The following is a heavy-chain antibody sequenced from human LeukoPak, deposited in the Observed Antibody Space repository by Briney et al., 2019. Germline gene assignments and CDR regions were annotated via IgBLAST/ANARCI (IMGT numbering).Heavy chain of an antibody. CDR1: GFTFGSYA. Sequence: GGSLRLSCAASGFTFGSYAMSWVRQAPGKGLEWVSAINGGADSTYYADSVKGRFTISRDNSKNTLFLQMNSLRVEDTAVYYCAKWGAQSGNYRVVDCWGRGTLVTVSS. J-gene: IGHJ4*02. V-gene: IGHV3-23*01. CDR2: INGGADST. CDR3: AKWGAQSGNYRVVDC. D-gene: IGHD3-10*01.